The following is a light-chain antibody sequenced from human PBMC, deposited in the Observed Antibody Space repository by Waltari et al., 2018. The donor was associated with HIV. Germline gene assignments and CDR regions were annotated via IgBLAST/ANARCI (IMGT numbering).Light chain of an antibody. CDR2: EVS. V-gene: IGLV2-14*01. J-gene: IGLJ2*01. CDR3: SSYTSSDTVV. Sequence: QSALTQPASVSGSPGQSISISCTGTSSDVGGYNAVSWYQQHPAKAPKLGILEVSNRPSGVFNRFSGCKSGNRASLTIAGLKAEDEAYYYCSSYTSSDTVVFGGGTKVTVL. CDR1: SSDVGGYNA.